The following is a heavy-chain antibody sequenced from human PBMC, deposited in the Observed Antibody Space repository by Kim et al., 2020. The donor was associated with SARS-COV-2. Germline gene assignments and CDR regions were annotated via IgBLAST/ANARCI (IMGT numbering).Heavy chain of an antibody. Sequence: GGSLRLSCAASGFTFSSYGMHWVRQAPGKGLEWVADISYDGNNKYYADSVKGRFTISRDNSKTTLYLQMNSLRAEDTAVYYCAKDPGGNWNYPTVGGMDVWGQGTTVTVSS. CDR2: ISYDGNNK. D-gene: IGHD1-7*01. J-gene: IGHJ6*02. CDR1: GFTFSSYG. CDR3: AKDPGGNWNYPTVGGMDV. V-gene: IGHV3-30*18.